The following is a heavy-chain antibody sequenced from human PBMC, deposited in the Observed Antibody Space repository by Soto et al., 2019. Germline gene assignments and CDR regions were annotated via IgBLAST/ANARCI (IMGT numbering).Heavy chain of an antibody. CDR3: ARDLWPISGSYYKGGMDY. CDR1: GYTFTGYY. CDR2: INPNSGGT. D-gene: IGHD3-10*01. J-gene: IGHJ4*02. V-gene: IGHV1-2*02. Sequence: ASVKVSCKASGYTFTGYYMHWVRHAPGQGLEWMGWINPNSGGTNYAQKLQGRVTMTTDTSTSTAYMELRSLRSDDTAVYYCARDLWPISGSYYKGGMDYWGQGTLVTVSS.